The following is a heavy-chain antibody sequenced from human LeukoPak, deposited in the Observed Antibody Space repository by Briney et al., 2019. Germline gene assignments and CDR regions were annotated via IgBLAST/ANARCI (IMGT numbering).Heavy chain of an antibody. CDR3: ARHRYSYDYSFDY. V-gene: IGHV4-38-2*01. J-gene: IGHJ4*02. D-gene: IGHD5-18*01. CDR1: GYSITNGYH. CDR2: IFHRGST. Sequence: PSETLSLTCAVSGYSITNGYHWGWIRQPPGKGLEWIRTIFHRGSTYYNPSLKSRVTISVDTSKNQFSLKLSSVTAADSAVYYCARHRYSYDYSFDYWGQGALVTVPS.